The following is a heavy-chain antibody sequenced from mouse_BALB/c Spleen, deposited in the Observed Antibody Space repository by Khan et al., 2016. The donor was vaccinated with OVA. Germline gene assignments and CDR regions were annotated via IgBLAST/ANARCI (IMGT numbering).Heavy chain of an antibody. CDR1: GYSITSDYA. CDR2: IGYSGNT. V-gene: IGHV3-2*02. D-gene: IGHD3-2*02. CDR3: ARIQGGDFDY. Sequence: EVQLQESVPGLVKPSQSLSLTCTVTGYSITSDYAWNWIRQFPGNKLEWMGYIGYSGNTKYNPSLKSRISITRDTSKNQFFLQLNFVTIEDTATYYCARIQGGDFDYWGQGTTLTVSS. J-gene: IGHJ2*01.